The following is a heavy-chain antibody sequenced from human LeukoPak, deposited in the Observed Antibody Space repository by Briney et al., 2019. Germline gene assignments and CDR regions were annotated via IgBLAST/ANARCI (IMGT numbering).Heavy chain of an antibody. CDR1: GFTFDDCT. Sequence: GGSLRLSCAASGFTFDDCTMHWVRQAPGKGLEWVSLISWDGGSTYYADSVKGRFTISRDNSKNSLYLQMNSLRTEDTALYYCAKDITGVGSGSYFDYWGQGTLVTVSS. V-gene: IGHV3-43*01. CDR3: AKDITGVGSGSYFDY. J-gene: IGHJ4*02. D-gene: IGHD1-26*01. CDR2: ISWDGGST.